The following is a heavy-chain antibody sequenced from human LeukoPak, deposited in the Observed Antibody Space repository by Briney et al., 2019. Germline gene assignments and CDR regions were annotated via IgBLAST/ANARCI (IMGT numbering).Heavy chain of an antibody. V-gene: IGHV3-33*01. J-gene: IGHJ4*02. D-gene: IGHD3-22*01. Sequence: GGSLRLSCAASGFTFSSYGMHWVRKAPGKGLGWVAVIWYDGSNKYCADSVKGRFTISRDNSKNTLYLQMNSLRAEDTAVYYCARNYYDSSGCYYHDYWGQGTLVTVSS. CDR2: IWYDGSNK. CDR1: GFTFSSYG. CDR3: ARNYYDSSGCYYHDY.